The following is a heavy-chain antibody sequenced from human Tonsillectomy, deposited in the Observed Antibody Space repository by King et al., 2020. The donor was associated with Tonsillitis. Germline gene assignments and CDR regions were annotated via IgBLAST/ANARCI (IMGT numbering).Heavy chain of an antibody. Sequence: VQLVESGGGLVKPGGSLRLSCATSGFTFSDAWMSWVRQPPGKGLEWVGRIKTKDQGGAIDYATAVEGRFSISRDDSKNTLYLQMNNLQPEDTAVYYCTRCSSLGGQGTLVTVSS. CDR3: TRCSSL. CDR1: GFTFSDAW. V-gene: IGHV3-15*01. CDR2: IKTKDQGGAI. J-gene: IGHJ4*02. D-gene: IGHD6-13*01.